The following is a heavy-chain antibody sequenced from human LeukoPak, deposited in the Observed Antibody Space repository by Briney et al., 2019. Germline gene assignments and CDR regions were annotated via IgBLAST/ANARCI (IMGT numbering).Heavy chain of an antibody. V-gene: IGHV3-21*01. J-gene: IGHJ3*02. CDR2: ISSSSSYI. CDR1: GGSISSGGYY. Sequence: ETLSLTCTVSGGSISSGGYYWSWVRQAPGKGLEWVSSISSSSSYIYYADSVKGRFTISRDNAKNSLYLQMNSLRAEDTAVYYCARDYYDSTDDAFDIWGQGTMVTVSS. D-gene: IGHD3-22*01. CDR3: ARDYYDSTDDAFDI.